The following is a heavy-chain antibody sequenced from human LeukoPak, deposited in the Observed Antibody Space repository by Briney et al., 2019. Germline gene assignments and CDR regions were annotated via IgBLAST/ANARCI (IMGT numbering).Heavy chain of an antibody. V-gene: IGHV1-46*01. J-gene: IGHJ4*02. Sequence: ASVKVSCNASGYTFTSYYMHWVRQAPGQGLEWMGIINPSGGSTSYTQKFQGRVTMTRDMSTSTVYMELSSLRSEDTAVYYCARCSPHYYDSGSYPDYWGQGTLVTVSS. D-gene: IGHD3-10*01. CDR3: ARCSPHYYDSGSYPDY. CDR2: INPSGGST. CDR1: GYTFTSYY.